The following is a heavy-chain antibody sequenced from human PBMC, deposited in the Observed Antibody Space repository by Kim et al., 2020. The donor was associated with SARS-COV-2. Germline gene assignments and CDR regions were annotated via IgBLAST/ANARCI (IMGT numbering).Heavy chain of an antibody. J-gene: IGHJ4*02. V-gene: IGHV3-30*18. CDR3: AKPSRSWFGENYFDY. CDR2: ISYDGNNK. Sequence: GGSLRLSCAASGFTFSSYGMHWVRQAPGKGLEWVAVISYDGNNKYYADSEKGRFTISRDNSKNTLYLQMNSLRAEDTAMYYCAKPSRSWFGENYFDYWGQGTLFTVSS. CDR1: GFTFSSYG. D-gene: IGHD3-10*01.